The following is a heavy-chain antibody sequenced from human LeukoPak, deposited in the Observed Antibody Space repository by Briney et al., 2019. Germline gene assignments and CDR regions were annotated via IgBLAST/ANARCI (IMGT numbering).Heavy chain of an antibody. J-gene: IGHJ3*02. D-gene: IGHD5-24*01. CDR2: INPSGGST. V-gene: IGHV1-46*01. Sequence: GASVKVSCKASGYTFTSCYMHWVRQAPGQGLEWMGMINPSGGSTSYEQKFQGRVTMTRDMSTSTVYMELSSLRSEDTAVYYCARDRGRDGYGYAAAFDIWGQGTMVTVSS. CDR1: GYTFTSCY. CDR3: ARDRGRDGYGYAAAFDI.